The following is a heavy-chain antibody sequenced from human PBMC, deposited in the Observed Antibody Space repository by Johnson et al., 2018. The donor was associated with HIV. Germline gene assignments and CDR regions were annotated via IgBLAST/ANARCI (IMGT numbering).Heavy chain of an antibody. D-gene: IGHD4-17*01. CDR2: SRNNANSYTT. J-gene: IGHJ3*02. CDR3: ARDFSDYGDYGRCAFDI. V-gene: IGHV3-72*01. CDR1: AFSFSDHY. Sequence: EVQLVESGGGLVQPGGSLRLSCAASAFSFSDHYMGWVCQAPGKGLEWVGRSRNNANSYTTEYAASVTGRFTISRDDSKNSVYLQMNSLRAEDTALYYCARDFSDYGDYGRCAFDIWGQGTMVTVSS.